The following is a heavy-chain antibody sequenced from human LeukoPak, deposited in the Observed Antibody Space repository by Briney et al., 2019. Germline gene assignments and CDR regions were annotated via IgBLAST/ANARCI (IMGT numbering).Heavy chain of an antibody. V-gene: IGHV4-34*01. J-gene: IGHJ6*03. Sequence: SETLSLTCAVYGGSFSGYYWSWIRQPPGKGLEWIGEINHSGSTNYNPSLKSRVTISVDTSKNQFSLKLSSVTAADTAVYYCARRGTMVRGVIIGLGYMDVWGKGTTVTISS. D-gene: IGHD3-10*01. CDR3: ARRGTMVRGVIIGLGYMDV. CDR2: INHSGST. CDR1: GGSFSGYY.